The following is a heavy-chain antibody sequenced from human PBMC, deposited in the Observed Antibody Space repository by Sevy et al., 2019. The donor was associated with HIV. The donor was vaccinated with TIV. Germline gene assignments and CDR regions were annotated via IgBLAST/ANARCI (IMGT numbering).Heavy chain of an antibody. D-gene: IGHD3-16*01. CDR2: ISHDGSYQ. CDR3: AKGQGYDYIWGNERSEYYFDY. V-gene: IGHV3-30*18. Sequence: GGSLRLSCAASRFTFSTYDIHWVRQAPGKGLEWVAVISHDGSYQYYTDSVKGRFTISRDDPKNKAYLQMNSLRADDSGVYYCAKGQGYDYIWGNERSEYYFDYWGQGTLVTVSS. CDR1: RFTFSTYD. J-gene: IGHJ4*02.